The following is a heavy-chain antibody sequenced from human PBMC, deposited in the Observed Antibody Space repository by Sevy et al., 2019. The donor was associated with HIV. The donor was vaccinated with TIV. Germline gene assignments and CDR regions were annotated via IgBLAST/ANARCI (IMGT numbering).Heavy chain of an antibody. Sequence: GGSLRLSCVGSGFSFSSVGMHWVRQAPGKGLERVSFISGDGRDKSYPDSVKGRFTMSRDNSENTVYLQMNSLRREDTAIYYCAKDRRGYSPFENWGQGVLVTVSS. CDR2: ISGDGRDK. V-gene: IGHV3-30*18. D-gene: IGHD2-15*01. CDR1: GFSFSSVG. CDR3: AKDRRGYSPFEN. J-gene: IGHJ4*02.